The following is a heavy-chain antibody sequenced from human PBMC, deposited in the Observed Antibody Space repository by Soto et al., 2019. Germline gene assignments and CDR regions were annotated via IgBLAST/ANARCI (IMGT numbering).Heavy chain of an antibody. CDR1: GFTFSSYA. D-gene: IGHD3-10*01. Sequence: EVQLLESGGGLVQPGGSLRLSCAASGFTFSSYAMSWVRQAPGKGLEWVSAISGSGGSTYYADSVKGRFTISRDNSKNTLYLQMNSLIAEDTAVYYCAKRTAPRGGLYMDVWGKGTTVTVSS. CDR3: AKRTAPRGGLYMDV. J-gene: IGHJ6*03. CDR2: ISGSGGST. V-gene: IGHV3-23*01.